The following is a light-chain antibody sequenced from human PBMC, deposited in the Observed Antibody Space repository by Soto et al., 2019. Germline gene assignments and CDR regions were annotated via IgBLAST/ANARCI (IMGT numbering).Light chain of an antibody. CDR3: QQLNSYPT. CDR1: QGISSY. Sequence: DIQLTQSPSFLSASVGDRVTITCRASQGISSYLAWYQQKPGKAPKLLIYAASTLQIGVPSRFSGSGSGTEFTLTISSLQPEDFGTYYCQQLNSYPTFGGGTKVEIK. CDR2: AAS. J-gene: IGKJ4*01. V-gene: IGKV1-9*01.